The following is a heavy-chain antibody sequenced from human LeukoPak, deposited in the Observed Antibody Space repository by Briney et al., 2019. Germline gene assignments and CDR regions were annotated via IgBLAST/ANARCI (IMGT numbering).Heavy chain of an antibody. Sequence: ASVKVSCKASGYTFTGYYMHWVRQAPGQGLEWMGWINPNSGGTSYAQKFQGRVTMTRDTSISTAYMELSRLRSDDTAVYYCARGPPYYYDSSGYYDYWGQGTLVTVSS. CDR1: GYTFTGYY. D-gene: IGHD3-22*01. CDR2: INPNSGGT. J-gene: IGHJ4*02. CDR3: ARGPPYYYDSSGYYDY. V-gene: IGHV1-2*02.